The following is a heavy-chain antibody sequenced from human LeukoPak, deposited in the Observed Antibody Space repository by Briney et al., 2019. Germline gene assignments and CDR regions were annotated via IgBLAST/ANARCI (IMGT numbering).Heavy chain of an antibody. Sequence: GGSLRLSCSPSGFTFSSYAMHWVRQAPGKGLEWVAVISYDESNIYYADSVKGRFTIPRDNSKNTLYLQMNSLRAEDTAVYYCARESVAGIGQRAYYFDYWGQGTLVTVSS. J-gene: IGHJ4*02. D-gene: IGHD6-19*01. CDR2: ISYDESNI. CDR1: GFTFSSYA. CDR3: ARESVAGIGQRAYYFDY. V-gene: IGHV3-30-3*01.